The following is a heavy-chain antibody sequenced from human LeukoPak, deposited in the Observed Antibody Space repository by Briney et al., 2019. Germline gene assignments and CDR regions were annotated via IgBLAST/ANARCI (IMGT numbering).Heavy chain of an antibody. Sequence: GGSLRLSCAASGFTFSSYDMHWVRQATGKGLEWVSAIGTAGDTYYPGSVKGRFTISRENAKNSLYLQMNSLRAGDTAVYYCARGRGYDILTGYPQTETGPPDYWGQGTLVTVSS. CDR2: IGTAGDT. V-gene: IGHV3-13*01. CDR3: ARGRGYDILTGYPQTETGPPDY. J-gene: IGHJ4*02. CDR1: GFTFSSYD. D-gene: IGHD3-9*01.